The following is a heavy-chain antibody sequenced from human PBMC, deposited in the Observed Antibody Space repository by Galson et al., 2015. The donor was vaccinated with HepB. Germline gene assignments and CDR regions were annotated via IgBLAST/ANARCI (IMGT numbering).Heavy chain of an antibody. CDR2: ISGSGGST. D-gene: IGHD3-3*01. V-gene: IGHV3-23*01. J-gene: IGHJ4*02. CDR3: AKVGPTLRTSEYDFWSGFDY. Sequence: SLRLSCAASGFTFSSYAMSWVRQAPGKGLEWVSAISGSGGSTYYADSVKGRFTISRDDSKNTLYLQMNSLRAEDTAVYYCAKVGPTLRTSEYDFWSGFDYWGQGTLVTVSS. CDR1: GFTFSSYA.